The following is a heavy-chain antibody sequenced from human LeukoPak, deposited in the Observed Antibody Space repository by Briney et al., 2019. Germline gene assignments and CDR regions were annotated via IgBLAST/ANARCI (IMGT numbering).Heavy chain of an antibody. V-gene: IGHV3-23*01. CDR3: TKEAGAAGATWNIDS. CDR1: GLTFRNYG. Sequence: GGSLRLSCATSGLTFRNYGVAWVRPIPGKGRECVSAISASASRTYYTDAVKRRFTISRDNSKNTLYLQMSSLRAEDTAVYYCTKEAGAAGATWNIDSWGQGTLVTVSS. CDR2: ISASASRT. J-gene: IGHJ4*02. D-gene: IGHD1/OR15-1a*01.